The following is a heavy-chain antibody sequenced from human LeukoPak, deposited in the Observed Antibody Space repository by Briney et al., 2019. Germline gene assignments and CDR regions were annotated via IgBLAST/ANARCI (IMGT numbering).Heavy chain of an antibody. V-gene: IGHV3-7*01. Sequence: GGSLRLSCAASGFPFNSYWMSWVRQAPGKGLEWVANIKEDGSEKIYVDSVKGRFTISRDNAKNSVYLQMNSLRAEDTAVYYWAAAPNSKYFDYWGQGNLVTVS. CDR2: IKEDGSEK. CDR1: GFPFNSYW. D-gene: IGHD2-8*01. J-gene: IGHJ4*02. CDR3: AAAPNSKYFDY.